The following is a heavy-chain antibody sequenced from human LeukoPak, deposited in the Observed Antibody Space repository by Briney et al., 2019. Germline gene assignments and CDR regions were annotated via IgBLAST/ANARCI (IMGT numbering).Heavy chain of an antibody. Sequence: SETLSLTCAVYGGSFSGYYWSWIRQPPGKGLEWIGEINHSGSTNYNPSLKSRVTISVDTSKNQFSLKLSSVTAADTAVYYCAKASEMATSPLSVWGQGTLSPSPQ. CDR1: GGSFSGYY. D-gene: IGHD5-24*01. CDR3: AKASEMATSPLSV. CDR2: INHSGST. V-gene: IGHV4-34*01. J-gene: IGHJ4*02.